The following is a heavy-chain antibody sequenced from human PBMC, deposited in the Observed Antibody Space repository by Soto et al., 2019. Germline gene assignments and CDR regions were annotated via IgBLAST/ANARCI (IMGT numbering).Heavy chain of an antibody. D-gene: IGHD3-3*01. V-gene: IGHV3-7*01. CDR1: GFTFSSYW. J-gene: IGHJ3*02. CDR3: ARDRDFGVVIDAFDI. CDR2: IKQDGSEK. Sequence: GGSLRLSCAASGFTFSSYWMSWVRQAPGKGLEWVANIKQDGSEKYYVDSVKGRFTISRDNDKNSLYLQMNSLRAEDTAVYYCARDRDFGVVIDAFDIWGQGTMVTVSS.